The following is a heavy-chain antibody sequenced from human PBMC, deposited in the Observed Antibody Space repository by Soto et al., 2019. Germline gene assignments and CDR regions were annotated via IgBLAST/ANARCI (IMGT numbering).Heavy chain of an antibody. V-gene: IGHV2-26*01. CDR1: GFSLSNARMG. Sequence: KESGPVLVNPTETLTLTCTVSGFSLSNARMGVSWIRQPPGNALEWLAHIFSNDEKSYSTPLKSRLTISKDTSKSQVVLTMTNMDPVDTATYYCARIRDLDYDFWSGLDYWGQGTLVTVSS. CDR3: ARIRDLDYDFWSGLDY. D-gene: IGHD3-3*01. CDR2: IFSNDEK. J-gene: IGHJ4*02.